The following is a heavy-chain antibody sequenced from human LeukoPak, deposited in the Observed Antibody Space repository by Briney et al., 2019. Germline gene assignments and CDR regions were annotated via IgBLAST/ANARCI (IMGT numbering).Heavy chain of an antibody. D-gene: IGHD3-10*01. V-gene: IGHV4-59*01. CDR2: IYYSGST. Sequence: SETLSLTCTVSGGSISSYYWSWIRQPPGKGLEWIGYIYYSGSTNYNPSLKSRVTISVDTSKNQSSLKLSSVTAADTAVYYCARVVGAWFGESYFDYWGQRTLVTVSS. CDR3: ARVVGAWFGESYFDY. CDR1: GGSISSYY. J-gene: IGHJ4*02.